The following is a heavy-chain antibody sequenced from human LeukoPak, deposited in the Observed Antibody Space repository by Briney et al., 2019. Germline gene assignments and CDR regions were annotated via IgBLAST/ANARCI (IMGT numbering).Heavy chain of an antibody. V-gene: IGHV3-23*01. J-gene: IGHJ4*02. D-gene: IGHD1-26*01. CDR1: GFTFSNYA. Sequence: GGSLRLSCAASGFTFSNYAMSWVRQAPGKGLEWVSTISGSRGSTYYADSVKGRFTISRDNSKNTLYLQMNSLRAEDTAVYYCARLSRYSGSYYADYWGQGTLVTVSS. CDR3: ARLSRYSGSYYADY. CDR2: ISGSRGST.